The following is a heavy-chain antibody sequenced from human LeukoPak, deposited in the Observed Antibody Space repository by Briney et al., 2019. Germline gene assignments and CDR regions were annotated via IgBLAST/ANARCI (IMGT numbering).Heavy chain of an antibody. CDR1: GGSFSGYY. Sequence: PSETLSLTCAVYGGSFSGYYWSWIRQPPGKGLEWTGEINHSGSTNYNPSLKSRVTISVDTSKNQFSLKLSSVTAADTAVYYCARGRSPIVVVPAATGNYYYGMDVWGQGTTVTVSS. CDR2: INHSGST. V-gene: IGHV4-34*01. CDR3: ARGRSPIVVVPAATGNYYYGMDV. D-gene: IGHD2-2*01. J-gene: IGHJ6*02.